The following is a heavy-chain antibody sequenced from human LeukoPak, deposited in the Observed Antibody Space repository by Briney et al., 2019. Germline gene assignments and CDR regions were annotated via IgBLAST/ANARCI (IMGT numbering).Heavy chain of an antibody. J-gene: IGHJ6*02. CDR1: GFTFSSYG. D-gene: IGHD3-10*01. V-gene: IGHV3-30*02. CDR3: AKGPADGITMVRGVINYGMDV. CDR2: IRYDGSNK. Sequence: GGSLRLSCAASGFTFSSYGMHWVRQAPGKGLEWVAFIRYDGSNKYYADSVKGRFTISRDNSKNTLYLQMNSLRAEDTAVYYCAKGPADGITMVRGVINYGMDVWGQGTTVTVSS.